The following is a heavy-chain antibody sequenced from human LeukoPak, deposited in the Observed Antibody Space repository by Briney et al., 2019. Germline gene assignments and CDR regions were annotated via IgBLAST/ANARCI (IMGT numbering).Heavy chain of an antibody. CDR3: ARQPNWNDLGRFDP. V-gene: IGHV3-23*01. CDR1: RFSFRYYA. Sequence: GGSLRLSCSASRFSFRYYAMRWVRQAPGKGLNGVSRITGTGSTTQYAESVKGRFTISRDNSRNTLYLQMNSMAVEDTAIYYCARQPNWNDLGRFDPWGQGTLVTVSS. J-gene: IGHJ5*02. CDR2: ITGTGSTT. D-gene: IGHD1-1*01.